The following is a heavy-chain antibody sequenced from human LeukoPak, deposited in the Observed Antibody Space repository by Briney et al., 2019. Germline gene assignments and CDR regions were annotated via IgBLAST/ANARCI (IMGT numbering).Heavy chain of an antibody. CDR3: ARGHYALRAFDI. D-gene: IGHD2-2*01. Sequence: SETLSLTCTVSGGSISSYYWSWIRQPAGKGLEWIGRIYTSGTINYNPSLKSRVTLSLDTSKNHFSLNLNSVTAADTAVYYCARGHYALRAFDIWGQGTMVTVSS. J-gene: IGHJ3*02. CDR2: IYTSGTI. V-gene: IGHV4-4*07. CDR1: GGSISSYY.